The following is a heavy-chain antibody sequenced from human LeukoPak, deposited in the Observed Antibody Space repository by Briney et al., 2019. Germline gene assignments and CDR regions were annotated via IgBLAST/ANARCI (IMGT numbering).Heavy chain of an antibody. Sequence: GESLRLSCAASGFTFSSYSMGWVRQAPGEGLEWVSSITGSGGRIYYADSLKGRFTISRDNSKNTVHLQMNSLRAEDTAVYYCAKYRDYYFEYWGQGTLVTVSS. V-gene: IGHV3-23*01. J-gene: IGHJ4*02. CDR2: ITGSGGRI. CDR1: GFTFSSYS. D-gene: IGHD3-16*02. CDR3: AKYRDYYFEY.